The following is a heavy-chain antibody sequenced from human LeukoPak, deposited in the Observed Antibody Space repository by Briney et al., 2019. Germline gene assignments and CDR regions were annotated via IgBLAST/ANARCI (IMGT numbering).Heavy chain of an antibody. CDR3: AKDKFGSGAGSYYIVYFDS. V-gene: IGHV3-23*01. Sequence: AGGSLRLSCAASGFSFNSYAMSWVRQARGKGPEWVSAVRGGDGSTYYAVPVKGRYPLSRDNSKNTVNLQMNSLRAGDTAIYYCAKDKFGSGAGSYYIVYFDSWGQGILVTVSS. CDR2: VRGGDGST. CDR1: GFSFNSYA. D-gene: IGHD3-10*01. J-gene: IGHJ4*02.